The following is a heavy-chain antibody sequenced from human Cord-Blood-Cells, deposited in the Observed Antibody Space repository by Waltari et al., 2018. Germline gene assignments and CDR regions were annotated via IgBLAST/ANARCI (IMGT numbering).Heavy chain of an antibody. J-gene: IGHJ1*01. CDR1: GGTFSSYA. V-gene: IGHV1-69*01. Sequence: QVQLVQSGAEVKKPGSSVKVSCKASGGTFSSYAISWVRQAPGQGLEWMGGIIPIFGTANYAQKFQGRVTITADESTSTAYMELSSLRSEDTAVYYCARDIMGVDGSSDPAEYFQHWGQGTLVTVSS. CDR3: ARDIMGVDGSSDPAEYFQH. D-gene: IGHD6-6*01. CDR2: IIPIFGTA.